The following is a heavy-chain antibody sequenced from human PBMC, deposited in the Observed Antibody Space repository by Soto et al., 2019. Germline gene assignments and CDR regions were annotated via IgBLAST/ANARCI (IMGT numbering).Heavy chain of an antibody. CDR1: GYTFTSYY. CDR3: ARTLPIYDSSGYYFDY. Sequence: ASVKVSCKASGYTFTSYYMHWVRQAPGQGLEWMGIINPSGGSTRYAQKFQGRVTMTRDTSTSTVYMELSSLRSEDTAVYYCARTLPIYDSSGYYFDYWGQGTLVTVSS. V-gene: IGHV1-46*01. J-gene: IGHJ4*02. CDR2: INPSGGST. D-gene: IGHD3-22*01.